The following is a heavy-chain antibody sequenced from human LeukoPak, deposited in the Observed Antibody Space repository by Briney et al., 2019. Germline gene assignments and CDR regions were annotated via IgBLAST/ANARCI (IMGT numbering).Heavy chain of an antibody. CDR1: GGSISSSSYY. CDR2: IYYSGST. V-gene: IGHV4-39*07. J-gene: IGHJ6*02. Sequence: SETLSLTCTVSGGSISSSSYYWGWIRQPPGKGLEWIGSIYYSGSTYYNPSLKSRVTISVDKSKNQFSLKLSSVTAADTAVYYCARVALIVGATGANYYYYGMDVWGQGTTVTVSS. D-gene: IGHD1-26*01. CDR3: ARVALIVGATGANYYYYGMDV.